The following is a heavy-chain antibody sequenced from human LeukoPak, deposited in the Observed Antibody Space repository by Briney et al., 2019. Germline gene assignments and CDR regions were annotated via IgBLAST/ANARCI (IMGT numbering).Heavy chain of an antibody. V-gene: IGHV4-59*08. CDR3: ARGSGWYFY. CDR1: GGSISNYY. Sequence: SETLSLTCTVSGGSISNYYWSWIRQPPGKGLEWIGYIHYSGSTNYNPSLKSRVTISVDTSKNQFSLKVSSVTAADTAVYYCARGSGWYFYWGQGTLVTVSS. D-gene: IGHD6-19*01. CDR2: IHYSGST. J-gene: IGHJ4*02.